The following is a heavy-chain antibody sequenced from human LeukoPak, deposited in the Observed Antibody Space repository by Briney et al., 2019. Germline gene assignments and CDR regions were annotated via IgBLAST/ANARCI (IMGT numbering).Heavy chain of an antibody. V-gene: IGHV3-30*18. CDR3: AKSDLTMVRGVFDY. Sequence: GGSLRLSCAGSGFTFSNFWMNWVRQAPGKGLEWVAVISYDGSNKYYADSVKGRFTISRDNSKNTLYLQMNSLRAEDTAVYYCAKSDLTMVRGVFDYWGQGTLVTVSS. CDR2: ISYDGSNK. CDR1: GFTFSNFW. D-gene: IGHD3-10*01. J-gene: IGHJ4*02.